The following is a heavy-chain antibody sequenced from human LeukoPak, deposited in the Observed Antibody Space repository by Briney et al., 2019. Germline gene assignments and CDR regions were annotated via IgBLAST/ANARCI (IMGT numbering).Heavy chain of an antibody. CDR2: IWYDGSNK. J-gene: IGHJ4*02. CDR3: ARARSRYDSSGYQTPFY. D-gene: IGHD3-22*01. CDR1: GFTFSSYG. V-gene: IGHV3-33*01. Sequence: PGGSLRLSCAASGFTFSSYGMHWVRQASGKGLEWVAVIWYDGSNKYYADSVKGRFTISRDNSKNTLYLQMNSLRAEDTAVYYCARARSRYDSSGYQTPFYWGRGTLVTVSS.